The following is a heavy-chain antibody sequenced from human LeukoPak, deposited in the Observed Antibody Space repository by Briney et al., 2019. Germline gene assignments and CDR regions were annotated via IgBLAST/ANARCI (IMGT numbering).Heavy chain of an antibody. D-gene: IGHD3-3*01. J-gene: IGHJ4*02. V-gene: IGHV3-21*01. CDR3: ARVGVLRFLEWPWALDY. CDR1: GFTLSSYS. Sequence: GGSLRLSCPASGFTLSSYSMNWVRQAPGKGLEWDSSTTSSSLYIYYGDSVTGRFAISKDNARNSLYLQKNNLRADDTAVYYCARVGVLRFLEWPWALDYWGQGTLVTVSS. CDR2: TTSSSLYI.